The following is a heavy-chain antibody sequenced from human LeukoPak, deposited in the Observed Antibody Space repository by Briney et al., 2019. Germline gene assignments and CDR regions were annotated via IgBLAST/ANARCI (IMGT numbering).Heavy chain of an antibody. CDR2: INPNSGGT. CDR1: GYTFTGYY. CDR3: ARAGGGIVGATTSLDAFDI. J-gene: IGHJ3*02. V-gene: IGHV1-2*06. Sequence: ASVKVSCKASGYTFTGYYMHWVRQAPGQGLEWMGRINPNSGGTNYAQKFQGRVTMTRDTSVSTAYMELSRLRSDDTAVYYCARAGGGIVGATTSLDAFDIWGQGTMVTVSS. D-gene: IGHD1-26*01.